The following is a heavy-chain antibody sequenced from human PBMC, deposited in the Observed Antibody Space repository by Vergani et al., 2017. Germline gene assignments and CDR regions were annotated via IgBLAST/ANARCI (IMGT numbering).Heavy chain of an antibody. CDR1: VASVNSYY. D-gene: IGHD3-10*01. J-gene: IGHJ4*02. CDR3: ARSRIYYGAGSPDY. CDR2: VSFRGDT. Sequence: QVKLQESGPGLVKPSETLSLTCTVSVASVNSYYWSWIRQPPGKGLEWMGYVSFRGDTLYDPSVKGRMTISLNTSSNQFSLYLTSVTAADTADYYCARSRIYYGAGSPDYWGQGTLVTVSS. V-gene: IGHV4-59*02.